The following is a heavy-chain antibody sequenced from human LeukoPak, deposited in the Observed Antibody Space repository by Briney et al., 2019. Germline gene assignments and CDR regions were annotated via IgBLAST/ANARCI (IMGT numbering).Heavy chain of an antibody. D-gene: IGHD3-3*01. V-gene: IGHV3-53*01. CDR3: ARDFSPSPGYYYYYGMDV. Sequence: GGSLRLSCAASGFTVSSNYMSWVRQAPGKGLEWVSVIYSGGSTYYADSVKGRFTISRDNSKNTLYLQMNSLRAKDTAVYYCARDFSPSPGYYYYYGMDVWGKGPRSPSPQ. CDR2: IYSGGST. J-gene: IGHJ6*01. CDR1: GFTVSSNY.